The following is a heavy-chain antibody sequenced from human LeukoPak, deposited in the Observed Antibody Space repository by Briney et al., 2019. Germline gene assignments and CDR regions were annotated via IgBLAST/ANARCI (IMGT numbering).Heavy chain of an antibody. Sequence: ASVKVSCKASGYSFINFGINWVRQAPGQGLEWMGWISPYNGNSHYTRKFQGGVTMTTDTSTSTAYMELRSLRADDTAVYYCARSTRKTYCSGSSCFPDYWGQGALVTVSS. J-gene: IGHJ4*02. D-gene: IGHD2-15*01. CDR1: GYSFINFG. CDR2: ISPYNGNS. CDR3: ARSTRKTYCSGSSCFPDY. V-gene: IGHV1-18*01.